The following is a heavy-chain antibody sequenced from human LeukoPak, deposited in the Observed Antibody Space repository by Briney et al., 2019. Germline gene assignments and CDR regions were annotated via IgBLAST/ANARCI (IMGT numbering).Heavy chain of an antibody. J-gene: IGHJ4*02. CDR3: ARHSSGWYPYDY. Sequence: GGSLRLSCAASGFTFSSYEMNWVRQAPGKGMEWVSYISSSGSTIYYADSVKGRFTISRDNAKNSLYLQMNSLRAEDTAVYYCARHSSGWYPYDYWGQGTLVTVSS. V-gene: IGHV3-48*03. D-gene: IGHD6-19*01. CDR1: GFTFSSYE. CDR2: ISSSGSTI.